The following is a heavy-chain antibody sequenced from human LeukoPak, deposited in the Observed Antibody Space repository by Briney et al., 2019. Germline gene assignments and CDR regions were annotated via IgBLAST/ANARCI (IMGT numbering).Heavy chain of an antibody. CDR1: GGSIXSYY. CDR2: IYYSGST. Sequence: LXXXCXXSGGSIXSYYWSWIRQPPGKGLEWIGYIYYSGSTNYNPSLKSRVTISVDTSKNQFSLKLSSVTAADTAVYYCARSVAAAGLGVWDYYYMDVWGKGTTVTISS. V-gene: IGHV4-59*01. CDR3: ARSVAAAGLGVWDYYYMDV. D-gene: IGHD6-13*01. J-gene: IGHJ6*03.